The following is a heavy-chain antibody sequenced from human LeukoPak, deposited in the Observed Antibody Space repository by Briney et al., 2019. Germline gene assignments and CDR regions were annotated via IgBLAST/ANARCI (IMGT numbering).Heavy chain of an antibody. CDR3: ARGALRYFDWLLYNEVYDSKGFGY. Sequence: SETLSLTCAVYGGSFSGYYWSWIRQPPGKGLEWIGEINHSGSTNYNPSLKSRVTISVDTSKNQFSLKLSSVTAADTAVYYCARGALRYFDWLLYNEVYDSKGFGYWGQGTLVTVSS. V-gene: IGHV4-34*01. J-gene: IGHJ4*02. CDR1: GGSFSGYY. D-gene: IGHD3-9*01. CDR2: INHSGST.